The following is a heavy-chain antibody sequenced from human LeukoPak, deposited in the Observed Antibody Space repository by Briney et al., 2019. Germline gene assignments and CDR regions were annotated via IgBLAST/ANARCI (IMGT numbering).Heavy chain of an antibody. V-gene: IGHV1-46*01. J-gene: IGHJ5*02. CDR3: ARDVSGSNWFDP. CDR1: GYTFTSYY. D-gene: IGHD5/OR15-5a*01. CDR2: INPSDGGT. Sequence: ASVKVSCKASGYTFTSYYMHWVRQAPGQGLEWMGIINPSDGGTSYAQKFQGRVTMTRDTSTSTVYVEVSSLRSEDTAVYYCARDVSGSNWFDPWGQGTLVTVSS.